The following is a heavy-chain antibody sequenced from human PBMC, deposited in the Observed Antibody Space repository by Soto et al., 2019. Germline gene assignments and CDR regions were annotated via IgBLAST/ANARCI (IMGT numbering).Heavy chain of an antibody. V-gene: IGHV3-23*01. CDR2: ISGSGGST. D-gene: IGHD3-9*01. J-gene: IGHJ6*02. Sequence: EVQLLESGGGLVQPGGSLRLSCAASGFTFSSYAMSWVRQAPGKGLEWVSAISGSGGSTYYADSVKGRFTISRDNSKNTLYLQMNSLRAEDTAVYYCAKDALYDILTGYYRGYYYYGMDVWGQGTTVTVSS. CDR1: GFTFSSYA. CDR3: AKDALYDILTGYYRGYYYYGMDV.